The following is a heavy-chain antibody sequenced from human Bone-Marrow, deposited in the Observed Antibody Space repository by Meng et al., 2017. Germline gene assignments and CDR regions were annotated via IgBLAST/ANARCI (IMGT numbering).Heavy chain of an antibody. CDR2: IDWDDDK. D-gene: IGHD1-26*01. CDR1: GFSLSTSGMR. Sequence: SGPTLVKPTQTLTLICTFSGFSLSTSGMRVSWIRQPPGKALEWLARIDWDDDKFYSTSLKTRLTISKDTSKNQVVLTMTNMDPVDTATYYCARTRWELHDAFDIWGQGKMVTVSS. V-gene: IGHV2-70*04. CDR3: ARTRWELHDAFDI. J-gene: IGHJ3*02.